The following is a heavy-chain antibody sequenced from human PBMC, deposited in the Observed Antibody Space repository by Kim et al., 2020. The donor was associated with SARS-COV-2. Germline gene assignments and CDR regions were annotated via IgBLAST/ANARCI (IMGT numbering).Heavy chain of an antibody. CDR1: GFTFSSYG. CDR3: ARDWKGVVVAATPFYYYYGMDV. D-gene: IGHD2-15*01. CDR2: IWYDGSNK. Sequence: GGSLRLSCAASGFTFSSYGMHWVRQAPGKGLEWVAVIWYDGSNKYYADSVKGRFTISRDNSKNTLYLQMNSLRAEDTAVYYCARDWKGVVVAATPFYYYYGMDVCGHGATVAVSS. J-gene: IGHJ6*02. V-gene: IGHV3-33*08.